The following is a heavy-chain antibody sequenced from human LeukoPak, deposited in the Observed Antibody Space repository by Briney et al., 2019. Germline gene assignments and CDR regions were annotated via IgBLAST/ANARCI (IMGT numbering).Heavy chain of an antibody. CDR3: AKYSYGFNTFDY. Sequence: ASVKVSRKASGYTFTGYYMHWVRQAPGQGLEWMGWINPNSGGTNYAQKFQGRVTMTRDTSISTAYMELSRLRSDDTAVYYCAKYSYGFNTFDYWGQGTLVTVSS. CDR1: GYTFTGYY. CDR2: INPNSGGT. V-gene: IGHV1-2*02. D-gene: IGHD5-18*01. J-gene: IGHJ4*02.